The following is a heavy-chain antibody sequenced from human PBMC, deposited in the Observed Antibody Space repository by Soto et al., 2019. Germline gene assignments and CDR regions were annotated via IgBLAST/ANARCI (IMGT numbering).Heavy chain of an antibody. CDR2: ISAYNGNT. V-gene: IGHV1-18*01. CDR1: GYTFTSYG. Sequence: QVQLVQSGAEVKKPGASVKVSCKASGYTFTSYGISWVRQAPGQGLEWMGWISAYNGNTTYAQKRQGRVTMTTDTSTSTAHMEVRSLRSDDTAVYYCARDSCISTSCYYVWFDPWGQGTLVTVSS. J-gene: IGHJ5*02. D-gene: IGHD2-2*01. CDR3: ARDSCISTSCYYVWFDP.